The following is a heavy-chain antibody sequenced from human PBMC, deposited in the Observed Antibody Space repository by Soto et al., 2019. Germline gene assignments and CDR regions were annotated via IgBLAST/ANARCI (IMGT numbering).Heavy chain of an antibody. V-gene: IGHV4-39*01. D-gene: IGHD1-26*01. J-gene: IGHJ4*02. CDR3: GRQENSGRHQGFDY. CDR1: GGSITNTGTP. CDR2: FYNSGTV. Sequence: SEPLSLTCTVPGGSITNTGTPWGWSWIGKPPGKGLEWIGTFYNSGTVYYNPSLKSRVTISVDTSTNQFFLKLNSVTAADTAVYYCGRQENSGRHQGFDYWAQGILVTVSS.